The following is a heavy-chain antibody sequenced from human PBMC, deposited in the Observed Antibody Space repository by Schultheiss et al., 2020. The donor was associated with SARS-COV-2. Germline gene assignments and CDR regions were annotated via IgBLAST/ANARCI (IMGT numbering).Heavy chain of an antibody. CDR2: INPSGGST. J-gene: IGHJ6*02. D-gene: IGHD6-13*01. V-gene: IGHV1-46*01. CDR1: GYTFTSYY. Sequence: ASVKVSCKASGYTFTSYYMHWVRQAPGQGLEWMGIINPSGGSTSYAQKFQGRVTMTRDTSTSTVYMELSSLRSKDTAVYYCARVAAAGLLYYYYGMDVWGQGTTVTVSS. CDR3: ARVAAAGLLYYYYGMDV.